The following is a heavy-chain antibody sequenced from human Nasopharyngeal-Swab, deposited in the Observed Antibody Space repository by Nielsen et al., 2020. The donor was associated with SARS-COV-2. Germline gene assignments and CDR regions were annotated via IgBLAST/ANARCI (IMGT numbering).Heavy chain of an antibody. D-gene: IGHD6-13*01. V-gene: IGHV1-69*01. CDR2: IIPIFGTA. Sequence: WVRQAPGQGLEWMGGIIPIFGTANYAQKFQGRVTITADESTSTAYMELRSLRSDDTAVYYCARDSRGAGAAAPPGYYYYYGMDVWAKGPRSPSP. J-gene: IGHJ6*02. CDR3: ARDSRGAGAAAPPGYYYYYGMDV.